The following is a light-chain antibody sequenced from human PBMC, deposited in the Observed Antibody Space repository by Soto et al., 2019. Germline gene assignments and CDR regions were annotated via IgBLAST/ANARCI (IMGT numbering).Light chain of an antibody. CDR2: QNN. Sequence: QSVMTQPPSVSAAPGQRVSISCTGSSSNIGAGYDVHWYEHLPGTAPKLLIYQNNNRPSGVPDRFSGSKSGTSASLAITGLQAEDEADYYCQSYDSSLSAVVFGGGTQLTVL. J-gene: IGLJ2*01. V-gene: IGLV1-40*01. CDR1: SSNIGAGYD. CDR3: QSYDSSLSAVV.